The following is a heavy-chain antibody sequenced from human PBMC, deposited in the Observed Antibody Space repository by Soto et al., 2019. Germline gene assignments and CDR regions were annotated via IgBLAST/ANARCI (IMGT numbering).Heavy chain of an antibody. V-gene: IGHV3-30*18. J-gene: IGHJ6*02. D-gene: IGHD3-10*01. Sequence: PGGSLRLSCATSGFTFRSYGMHWVRQAPGKGLEWVAVISYDGSNKYYADSVKGRFTISRDNSKNTLYLQMNSLRAEDTAVYYCAKRRPRDRGSMDVWGQGTTVTVSS. CDR2: ISYDGSNK. CDR3: AKRRPRDRGSMDV. CDR1: GFTFRSYG.